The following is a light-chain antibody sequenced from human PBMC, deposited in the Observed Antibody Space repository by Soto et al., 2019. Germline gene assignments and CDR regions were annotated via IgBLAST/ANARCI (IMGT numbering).Light chain of an antibody. Sequence: QSVLTQPPSASGTPGQRVTISCSGSSSNIGSQTVHWYQQLPGTAPKLLIYTNNQRPSGVPDRFSGSKSGTSASLAISGLQSEDEAAYYCAAWDDSLNGVVFGGGIKLTVL. J-gene: IGLJ2*01. CDR1: SSNIGSQT. CDR2: TNN. V-gene: IGLV1-44*01. CDR3: AAWDDSLNGVV.